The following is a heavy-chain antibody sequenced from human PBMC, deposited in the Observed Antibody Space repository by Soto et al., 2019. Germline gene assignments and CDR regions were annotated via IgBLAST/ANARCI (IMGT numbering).Heavy chain of an antibody. V-gene: IGHV3-23*01. CDR1: GFTFSDYA. D-gene: IGHD3-16*01. CDR2: ISATGGNI. CDR3: AKVAGGLGYFDL. Sequence: PGGSLRLSCVASGFTFSDYAMTWVRQAPGKGLEWVATISATGGNIEYTDSLKGRFTISRDNSKNTLYLQLNGLTSDDAAVHYCAKVAGGLGYFDLWGRGTMVTVYS. J-gene: IGHJ2*01.